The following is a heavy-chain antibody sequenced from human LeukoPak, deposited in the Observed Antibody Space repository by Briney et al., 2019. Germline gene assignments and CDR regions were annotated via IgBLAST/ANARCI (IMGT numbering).Heavy chain of an antibody. V-gene: IGHV4-30-4*08. CDR3: ARDGDLYCSGGSCLDY. CDR1: GGSISSGDYY. Sequence: SQTLSLTCTVSGGSISSGDYYWSWIRQPPGKGLEWIGEINHSGSTNYNPSLKSRVTISVDTSKNQFSLKLSSVTAADTAVYYCARDGDLYCSGGSCLDYWGQGTLVTVSS. J-gene: IGHJ4*02. D-gene: IGHD2-15*01. CDR2: INHSGST.